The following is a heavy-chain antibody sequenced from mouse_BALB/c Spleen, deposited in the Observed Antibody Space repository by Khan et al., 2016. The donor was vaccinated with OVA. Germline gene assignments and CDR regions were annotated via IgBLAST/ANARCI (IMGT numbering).Heavy chain of an antibody. CDR1: GFNIKDYY. CDR3: ARSGYSTWFAY. V-gene: IGHV14-1*02. J-gene: IGHJ3*01. Sequence: VQLKQSGAELVRPGALVKLSCKASGFNIKDYYIHWVKQRPEQGLEWIGWIDPENGETVYDPKFQGKAIITADTSSNTAYLHLSSLTSEDTAFYYCARSGYSTWFAYWGQGALVTVSS. CDR2: IDPENGET.